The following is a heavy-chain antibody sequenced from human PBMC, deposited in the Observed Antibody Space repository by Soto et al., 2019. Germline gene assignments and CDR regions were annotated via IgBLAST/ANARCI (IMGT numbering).Heavy chain of an antibody. Sequence: EVQLVESGGGLVRPGGSLRLSCAASGFTFSYYWMHWVRQAPGKGLVWVSRIHSDGSSTTSAAFVKGRFISSRDNARNTVDLRMNSVRVEDTAVYYCARGDRGAFDLWGQGTVVTVSS. CDR1: GFTFSYYW. J-gene: IGHJ3*01. D-gene: IGHD1-26*01. V-gene: IGHV3-74*01. CDR2: IHSDGSST. CDR3: ARGDRGAFDL.